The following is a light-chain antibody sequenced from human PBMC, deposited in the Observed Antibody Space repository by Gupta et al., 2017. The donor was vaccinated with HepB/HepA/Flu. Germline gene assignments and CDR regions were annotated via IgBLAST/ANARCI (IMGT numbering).Light chain of an antibody. CDR1: KVGDKD. Sequence: SYELTQPPSMSVSPGQTASMTCSGDKVGDKDVSWYQQRPGQSPVTVIYQNNRRPSGIPERISGSNSGNTATLTISGTQAMDEADYYCQTWDSSTAVVFGGGTKLTVL. V-gene: IGLV3-1*01. J-gene: IGLJ2*01. CDR3: QTWDSSTAVV. CDR2: QNN.